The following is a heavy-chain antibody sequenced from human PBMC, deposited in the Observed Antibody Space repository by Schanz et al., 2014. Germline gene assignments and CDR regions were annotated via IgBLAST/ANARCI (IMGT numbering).Heavy chain of an antibody. CDR1: GYTFTSYS. D-gene: IGHD2-2*01. J-gene: IGHJ5*02. CDR2: ISPYNGNT. CDR3: ARDRRRYCSTASCLHDNWFDP. Sequence: QVQLVQSGAEGKKPGASVKVSCKASGYTFTSYSMHWVRQAPGQGLEWMGWISPYNGNTNYAQKLQGRVTMTADTSTSTAYMDLRSLRSDDTAVYYCARDRRRYCSTASCLHDNWFDPWGQGTLVTVSS. V-gene: IGHV1-18*04.